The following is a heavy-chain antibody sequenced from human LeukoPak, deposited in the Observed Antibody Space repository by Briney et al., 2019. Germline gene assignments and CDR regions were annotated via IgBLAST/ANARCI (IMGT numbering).Heavy chain of an antibody. J-gene: IGHJ4*02. V-gene: IGHV3-30*02. CDR3: AKRGYYYDSSGYYPPLDY. D-gene: IGHD3-22*01. CDR1: GFTFSSYG. CDR2: IRYDGSNK. Sequence: GGSLRLSRAASGFTFSSYGMHWVRQAPGKGLEWAAFIRYDGSNKYYADSVKGRFTISRDNSKNTLYLQMNSLRAEDTAVYYCAKRGYYYDSSGYYPPLDYWGQGTLVTVSS.